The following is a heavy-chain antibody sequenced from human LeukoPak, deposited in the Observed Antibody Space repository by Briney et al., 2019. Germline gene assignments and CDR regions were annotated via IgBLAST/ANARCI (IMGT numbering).Heavy chain of an antibody. V-gene: IGHV3-23*01. J-gene: IGHJ4*02. CDR3: ANYGRHFAS. D-gene: IGHD4-17*01. CDR1: GFTFNNYA. CDR2: VSSSSDKT. Sequence: GGSLRLSCAASGFTFNNYAMSWVRQAPGRGLEWVSLVSSSSDKTYYPESVKGRFTISRDNSKNTLYLQMNSLRAEDTAVYYCANYGRHFASWGQGTLVTVSP.